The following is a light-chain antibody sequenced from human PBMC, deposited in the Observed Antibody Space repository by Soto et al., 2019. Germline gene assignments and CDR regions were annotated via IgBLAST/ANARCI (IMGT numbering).Light chain of an antibody. CDR1: QSVRSN. CDR3: QQFNSWPRT. CDR2: AAS. Sequence: EIVLTQSPATLSVSPGESATLSCRPSQSVRSNLAWYQQRPGQAPRLLIYAASTRATGVPARFSGSGSGTEFTLTISSLKSEDFAVYYCQQFNSWPRTFGQGTKV. V-gene: IGKV3-15*01. J-gene: IGKJ1*01.